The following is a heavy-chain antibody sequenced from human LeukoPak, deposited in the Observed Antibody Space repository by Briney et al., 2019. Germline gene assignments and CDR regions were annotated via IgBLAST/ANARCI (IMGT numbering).Heavy chain of an antibody. D-gene: IGHD7-27*01. CDR3: AKNWGSGTRFDY. CDR2: ISGRGGSI. CDR1: GFTFSSYA. J-gene: IGHJ4*02. Sequence: GGSLRLSCAASGFTFSSYAMNWVRQAPGKGLEGVSGISGRGGSIYYADSVTGRPTMPRDNSKNTLYLQMDSLRAEDTAVYYCAKNWGSGTRFDYWGQGTLVTVSS. V-gene: IGHV3-23*01.